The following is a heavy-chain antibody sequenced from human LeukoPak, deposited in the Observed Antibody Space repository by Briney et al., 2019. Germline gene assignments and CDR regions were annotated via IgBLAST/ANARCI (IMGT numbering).Heavy chain of an antibody. D-gene: IGHD3-3*01. Sequence: SETLSLTCTVSGGSIRSSYYYWGWIRQPPGKGLGWIGSIYDSGSTYYNPSLKSRVTISVDTSKNQFSLKLSSVTAADTAVYYCARDGGLYYGMDVWGQGTTVTASS. CDR2: IYDSGST. CDR3: ARDGGLYYGMDV. J-gene: IGHJ6*02. CDR1: GGSIRSSYYY. V-gene: IGHV4-39*07.